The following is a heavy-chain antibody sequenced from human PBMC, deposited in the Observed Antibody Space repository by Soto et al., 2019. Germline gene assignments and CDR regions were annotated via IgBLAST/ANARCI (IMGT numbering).Heavy chain of an antibody. CDR1: GFTFRSYA. J-gene: IGHJ4*02. CDR2: TGTTGDT. CDR3: ARWPAGSAFDF. Sequence: EVQLVESGGGLVQPGGSLRLSCAASGFTFRSYAMHWVRQATGKGLEWVSGTGTTGDTYYAGSVKGRFTVSREDAKSSLYLQMNSLRAEDTAVYYCARWPAGSAFDFWGQGILVTVSS. V-gene: IGHV3-13*01. D-gene: IGHD2-15*01.